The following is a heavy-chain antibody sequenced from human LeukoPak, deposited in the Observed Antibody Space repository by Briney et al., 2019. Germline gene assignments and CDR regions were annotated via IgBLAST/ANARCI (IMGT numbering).Heavy chain of an antibody. Sequence: SATLSLTCTVSGGSISSSRYYWGWIRQPPGKGLEWIGSIYYSGSTYYNPSLKSRVTISVDTSKNQFSLKLSSVTAADTAVYYCATTGHYYYYYGMDVWGQGTTVTVSS. CDR1: GGSISSSRYY. D-gene: IGHD4-17*01. CDR2: IYYSGST. V-gene: IGHV4-39*01. J-gene: IGHJ6*02. CDR3: ATTGHYYYYYGMDV.